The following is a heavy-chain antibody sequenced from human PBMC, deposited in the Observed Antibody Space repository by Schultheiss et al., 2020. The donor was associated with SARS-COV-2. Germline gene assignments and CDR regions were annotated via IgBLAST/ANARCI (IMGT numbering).Heavy chain of an antibody. CDR2: IYHSGST. D-gene: IGHD5-18*01. Sequence: LRLSCTVSGGSISSGGYSWSWIRQPPGKGLEWIGYIYHSGSTYYNPSLKSRVTISVDRSKNQFSLKLSSVTAADTAVYYCASLGQLLNYWGQGTLVTVSS. CDR1: GGSISSGGYS. CDR3: ASLGQLLNY. V-gene: IGHV4-30-2*01. J-gene: IGHJ4*02.